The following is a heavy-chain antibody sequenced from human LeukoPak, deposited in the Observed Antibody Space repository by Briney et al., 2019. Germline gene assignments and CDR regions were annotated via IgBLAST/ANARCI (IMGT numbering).Heavy chain of an antibody. D-gene: IGHD1-26*01. Sequence: GGSLRLSCAASGFTFSSYWMHWVRQAPGKGLVWVSRINSDGSSTSYADSVKGRFTISRDNAKNSLYLQMNSLRAEDTAVYYCARPRGGAYAGAFDIWGQGTMVTVSS. J-gene: IGHJ3*02. CDR2: INSDGSST. CDR3: ARPRGGAYAGAFDI. V-gene: IGHV3-74*01. CDR1: GFTFSSYW.